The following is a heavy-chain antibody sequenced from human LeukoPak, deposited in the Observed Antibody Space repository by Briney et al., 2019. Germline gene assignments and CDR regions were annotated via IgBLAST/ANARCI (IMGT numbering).Heavy chain of an antibody. D-gene: IGHD1-26*01. CDR1: GYTFTYYV. Sequence: ASVKVSCKTSGYTFTYYVISWVRQAPGQGLEWMGWINAYNGDTNDAQKFQGRVTMTIDTSTSTAYMELRSLRSDDTAVYYCARGEKPYDYWGQGTLVSVSS. CDR2: INAYNGDT. CDR3: ARGEKPYDY. J-gene: IGHJ4*02. V-gene: IGHV1-18*01.